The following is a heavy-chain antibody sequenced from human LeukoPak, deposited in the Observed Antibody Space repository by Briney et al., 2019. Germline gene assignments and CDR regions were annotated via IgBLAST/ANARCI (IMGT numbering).Heavy chain of an antibody. D-gene: IGHD1-26*01. J-gene: IGHJ4*02. V-gene: IGHV4-59*01. CDR2: IYYSGST. CDR3: ARGGSGSYYYFDY. CDR1: GGSISSYY. Sequence: SETLSLTCTVSGGSISSYYWSWIRQPPGKGLEWIGYIYYSGSTNYNPSLKGRVTISVDTSKNQFSLKLSSVTAADTAVYYCARGGSGSYYYFDYWGQGTLVTVSS.